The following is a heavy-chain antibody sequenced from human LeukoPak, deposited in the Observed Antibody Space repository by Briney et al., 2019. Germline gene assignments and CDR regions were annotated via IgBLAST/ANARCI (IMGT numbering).Heavy chain of an antibody. CDR3: AKRTSRATDDAFDI. J-gene: IGHJ3*02. Sequence: GGSLRLSCAASGFTVSSNYMSWVRQAPGKGLEWVSAISGSGGSTYYADSVKGRFTISRDKSKNTLYLQMNSLRAEDTAVYYCAKRTSRATDDAFDIWGQGTMVTVSS. CDR2: ISGSGGST. CDR1: GFTVSSNY. V-gene: IGHV3-23*01.